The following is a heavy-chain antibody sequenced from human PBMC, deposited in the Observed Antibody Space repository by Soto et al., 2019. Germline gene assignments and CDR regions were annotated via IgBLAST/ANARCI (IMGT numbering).Heavy chain of an antibody. Sequence: ASVKVSCKASGYTFTSYGISWVRQAPGQGLEWMGWISAYNGNTNYAQKLQGRVTMTTDTSTSTAYMELRSLRSDDTAVYYCARDPEPYYYGSGSYYYYYYGMDVWGQGTTVTVSS. V-gene: IGHV1-18*04. D-gene: IGHD3-10*01. CDR3: ARDPEPYYYGSGSYYYYYYGMDV. CDR2: ISAYNGNT. CDR1: GYTFTSYG. J-gene: IGHJ6*02.